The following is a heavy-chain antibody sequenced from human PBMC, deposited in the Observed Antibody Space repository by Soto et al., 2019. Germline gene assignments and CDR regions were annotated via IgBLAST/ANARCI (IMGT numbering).Heavy chain of an antibody. Sequence: EVQLLESGGGLVQPGGSLRLSCAASGFTFSSYAMSWVRQAPGKGLEWVSAISGSGGSTYYADSVKGRFTISRDNSKNTLYLQMNSLRAEDTAVYYCAKSPTPYSSSWYTEDYWGQGTLVTVSS. V-gene: IGHV3-23*01. CDR1: GFTFSSYA. CDR3: AKSPTPYSSSWYTEDY. J-gene: IGHJ4*02. D-gene: IGHD6-13*01. CDR2: ISGSGGST.